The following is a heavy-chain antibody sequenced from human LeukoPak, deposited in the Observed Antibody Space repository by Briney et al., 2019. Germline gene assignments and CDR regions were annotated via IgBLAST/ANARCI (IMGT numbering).Heavy chain of an antibody. CDR3: ARDLSSSGWSFDY. V-gene: IGHV3-74*01. J-gene: IGHJ4*02. CDR1: GFTFSNYW. CDR2: INSDGRGT. Sequence: GGSLRLSCAASGFTFSNYWMHWVRQAPGKGLVWVSRINSDGRGTNYADSVKGRFTISRDNAKNTLFLQMNSLRAEDAAVYYCARDLSSSGWSFDYWGQGTLVTVSS. D-gene: IGHD6-19*01.